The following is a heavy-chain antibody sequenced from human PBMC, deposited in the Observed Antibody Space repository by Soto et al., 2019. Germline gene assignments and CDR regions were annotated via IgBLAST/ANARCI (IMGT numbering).Heavy chain of an antibody. J-gene: IGHJ4*02. CDR2: IYYSGRT. D-gene: IGHD2-15*01. CDR1: GGSISSSSYY. Sequence: PSDTLYLTCTVSGGSISSSSYYWGWIRQPPGKWLEWIGSIYYSGRTYYNPSLKSRVTISVDTSKNQFSLKLSSVTAADTAVYYCARHTPAISISDHWGQGTLVTVS. CDR3: ARHTPAISISDH. V-gene: IGHV4-39*01.